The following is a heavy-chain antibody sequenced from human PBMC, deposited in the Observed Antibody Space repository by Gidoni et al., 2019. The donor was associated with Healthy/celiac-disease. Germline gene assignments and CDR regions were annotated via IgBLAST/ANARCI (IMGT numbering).Heavy chain of an antibody. Sequence: QVQLVESGGGVVQPGRSLRLSCAASGFTFSSYGMHWVRQAPGKGLEWVAVISYDGSNKYYADSVKGRFTISRDNSKNTLYLQMNSLRAEDTAVYYCARRGSRADTGFDPWGQGTLVTVSS. CDR2: ISYDGSNK. CDR1: GFTFSSYG. D-gene: IGHD5-18*01. J-gene: IGHJ5*02. CDR3: ARRGSRADTGFDP. V-gene: IGHV3-30*03.